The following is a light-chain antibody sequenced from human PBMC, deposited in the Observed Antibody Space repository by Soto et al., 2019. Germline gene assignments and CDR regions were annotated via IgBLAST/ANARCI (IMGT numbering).Light chain of an antibody. J-gene: IGLJ2*01. Sequence: QSALTQPASVSGSPGQSITISCTGTSSDVGGYNYVSWYQQHPGKAPKLMIYDVSNRPPGVSHRFSGSKSGNTASLTISGLQAEDEADYYCSSYTTSSPHVVFGGGTKVTVL. CDR2: DVS. CDR3: SSYTTSSPHVV. CDR1: SSDVGGYNY. V-gene: IGLV2-14*01.